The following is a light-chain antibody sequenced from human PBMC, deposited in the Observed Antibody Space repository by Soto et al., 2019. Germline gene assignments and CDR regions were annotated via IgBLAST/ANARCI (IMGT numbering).Light chain of an antibody. Sequence: VVWLTQSPSLRSTSTGKGGNSICRMSQGISSYLAWYQQKPGKAPELLIYAASTWESGVPARFSGSGSGTDFTLTISCLQSEDFATYYCQQYYSLPWTFGEGTKVDNK. CDR3: QQYYSLPWT. CDR2: AAS. CDR1: QGISSY. J-gene: IGKJ1*01. V-gene: IGKV1D-8*01.